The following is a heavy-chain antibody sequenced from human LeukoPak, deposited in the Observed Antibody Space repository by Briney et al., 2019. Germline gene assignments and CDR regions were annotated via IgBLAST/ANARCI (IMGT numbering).Heavy chain of an antibody. Sequence: KPSETLSLTCTVSGVSISSFFWSWVRQPAGKGLEWIGRIYTSGGTNYNPSLKSRVTISVDTSKNQFSLKLSSVTAADTAVYYCARYLIAAAGPPRFYYYYYGMDVWGQGTTVTVS. D-gene: IGHD6-13*01. CDR2: IYTSGGT. V-gene: IGHV4-4*07. CDR3: ARYLIAAAGPPRFYYYYYGMDV. CDR1: GVSISSFF. J-gene: IGHJ6*02.